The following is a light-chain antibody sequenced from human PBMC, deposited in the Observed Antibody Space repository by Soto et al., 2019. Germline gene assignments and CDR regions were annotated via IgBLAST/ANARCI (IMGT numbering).Light chain of an antibody. CDR2: EVS. CDR1: SSDVGGYNY. CDR3: SSYTTSPTVV. Sequence: QSALTQPASVSGSPGQSITISCTGTSSDVGGYNYVSWYQQHPGKAPKLLIYEVSNRPSRVSNRFSGSKSGNTAYLTISGLQAEDEADYYCSSYTTSPTVVFGGGTKLTVL. V-gene: IGLV2-14*01. J-gene: IGLJ2*01.